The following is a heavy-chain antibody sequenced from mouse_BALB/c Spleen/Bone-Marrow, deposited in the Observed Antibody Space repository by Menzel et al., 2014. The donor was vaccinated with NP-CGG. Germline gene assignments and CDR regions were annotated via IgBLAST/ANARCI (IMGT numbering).Heavy chain of an antibody. V-gene: IGHV1S126*01. CDR3: ARVRLRLPYYFDY. CDR1: GYSFTSYW. Sequence: QVQLKQSGPQVVRPGASVKISCKASGYSFTSYWMHWVKQRPGQGLEWIGMIDPSDSETRLNQKFKDKATLTVDKSSSTAYMQLSSPTSEDSAVYYCARVRLRLPYYFDYWGRGTTLTVSS. D-gene: IGHD1-2*01. J-gene: IGHJ2*01. CDR2: IDPSDSET.